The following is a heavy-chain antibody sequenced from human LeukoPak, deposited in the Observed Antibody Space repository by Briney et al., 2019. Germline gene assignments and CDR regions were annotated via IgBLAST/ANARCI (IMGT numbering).Heavy chain of an antibody. V-gene: IGHV1-58*01. D-gene: IGHD2-15*01. Sequence: ASVKVSCKASGFTFTSSAVQWVRQARGQRLEWIGWIVVGSGNTNYAQKFQERVTITRDMSTSTAYMELSRLRSDDTAVYYCARVRCSGGSCYTGFDYWGQGTLVTVSS. CDR1: GFTFTSSA. J-gene: IGHJ4*02. CDR2: IVVGSGNT. CDR3: ARVRCSGGSCYTGFDY.